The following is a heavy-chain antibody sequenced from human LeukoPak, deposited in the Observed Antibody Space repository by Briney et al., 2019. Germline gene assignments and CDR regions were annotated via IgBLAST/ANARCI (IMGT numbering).Heavy chain of an antibody. V-gene: IGHV4-34*01. Sequence: SETLSLTCAVYGGPFSGYYWSWIRQPPGKGLEWIGEINHRGSTNYNPSLKSRVTISVDTSKNQFSLKLSSVTAADTAVYYCASWRSGWYNWFDPWGQGTLVTVSS. J-gene: IGHJ5*02. CDR3: ASWRSGWYNWFDP. CDR2: INHRGST. CDR1: GGPFSGYY. D-gene: IGHD6-19*01.